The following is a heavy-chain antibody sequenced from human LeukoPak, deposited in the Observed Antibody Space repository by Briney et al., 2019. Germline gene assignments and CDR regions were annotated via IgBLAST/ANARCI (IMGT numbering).Heavy chain of an antibody. J-gene: IGHJ4*02. V-gene: IGHV3-30*18. CDR1: GFTFSSYD. Sequence: GGSLRLSCAASGFTFSSYDIHWVRQAPGKGLEWVAVISYDGSNKYYADSVKGRFTISRDNSKNTLYLQMNSLRAEDTAVYYCAKGSSTSCYVSRGQGTLVTVSS. CDR3: AKGSSTSCYVS. CDR2: ISYDGSNK. D-gene: IGHD2-2*01.